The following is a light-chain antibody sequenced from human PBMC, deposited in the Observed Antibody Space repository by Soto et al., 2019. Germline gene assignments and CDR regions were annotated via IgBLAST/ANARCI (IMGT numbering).Light chain of an antibody. J-gene: IGKJ5*01. CDR1: QSVSSH. V-gene: IGKV3-15*01. CDR3: QQAHNSAPVT. CDR2: GAS. Sequence: THNCRPSQSVSSHLAWYQHKPGQAPRLLIYGASTRASGIPARFSGSVSQTAVNVIVRRSQSYYCAVFSIQQAHNSAPVTVGQGTRVEIK.